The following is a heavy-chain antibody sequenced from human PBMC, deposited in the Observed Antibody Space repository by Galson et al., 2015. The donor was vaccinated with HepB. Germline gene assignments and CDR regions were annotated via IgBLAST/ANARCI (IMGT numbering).Heavy chain of an antibody. V-gene: IGHV3-7*01. CDR2: IKQDGSEK. CDR3: ARDLFGGDNWFDP. D-gene: IGHD3-10*01. J-gene: IGHJ5*02. CDR1: GFTFRSYW. Sequence: SLRLSCAASGFTFRSYWMSWVRQAPGKGLEWVASIKQDGSEKDYVDSEKGRFTISRDNAKSSLYLQMNSLRAEDTAVYYCARDLFGGDNWFDPWGQGTLVTVSS.